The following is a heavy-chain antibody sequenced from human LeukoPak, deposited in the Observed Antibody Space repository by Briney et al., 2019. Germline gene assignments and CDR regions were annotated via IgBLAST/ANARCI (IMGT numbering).Heavy chain of an antibody. CDR3: ARDPDDRGYPRWGMDV. CDR2: ISYDGSNK. V-gene: IGHV3-30*03. Sequence: PGRSLRLSWAASGXTFSSYGMHWVRQAPGKGLEWVAVISYDGSNKYYADSVKGRFTISRDNPKNTLYLEMNSLTSEDTGVYYCARDPDDRGYPRWGMDVWGQGTTVTVSS. J-gene: IGHJ6*02. CDR1: GXTFSSYG. D-gene: IGHD3-22*01.